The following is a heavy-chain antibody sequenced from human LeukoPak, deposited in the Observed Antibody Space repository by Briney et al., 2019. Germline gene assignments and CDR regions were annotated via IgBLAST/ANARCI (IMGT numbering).Heavy chain of an antibody. CDR3: ARTYAYDATGDRGH. D-gene: IGHD3-16*01. J-gene: IGHJ4*02. V-gene: IGHV3-74*01. CDR1: GFTFSSYW. CDR2: INTDGSTI. Sequence: TGGSLRLSCAASGFTFSSYWMHWVRQAPGKGLVWVSRINTDGSTINYADSVKGRFTISRDNAKNTLYLQLNSLRAEDTAVYYCARTYAYDATGDRGHWGQGTLVTVSS.